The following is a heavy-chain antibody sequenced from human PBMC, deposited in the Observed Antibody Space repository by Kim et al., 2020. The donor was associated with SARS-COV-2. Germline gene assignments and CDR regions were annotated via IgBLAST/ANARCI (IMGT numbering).Heavy chain of an antibody. CDR2: IIPILGIA. V-gene: IGHV1-69*04. D-gene: IGHD3-10*01. Sequence: SVKVSCKDSGGTFSSYAISWVRQAPGQGLEWMGRIIPILGIANYAQKFQGRVTITADKSTSTAYMELSSLRSEDTAVYYCARAYYYGSGSYYNDYYYGMDVWGQGTTVTVSS. J-gene: IGHJ6*02. CDR3: ARAYYYGSGSYYNDYYYGMDV. CDR1: GGTFSSYA.